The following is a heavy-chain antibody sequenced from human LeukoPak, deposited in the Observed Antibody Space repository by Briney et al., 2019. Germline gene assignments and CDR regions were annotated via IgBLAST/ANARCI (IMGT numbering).Heavy chain of an antibody. V-gene: IGHV3-48*02. CDR2: ISSRSESK. CDR1: GFTFSTSG. Sequence: GGSLRLSCAASGFTFSTSGMNWVRRAPGKGLEWVAYISSRSESKYYAASVKGRFTISRDNAHNSLYLQMNSLRDDDTAVYYCARVWQLGVWGQGTAVTVSS. D-gene: IGHD5-24*01. CDR3: ARVWQLGV. J-gene: IGHJ6*02.